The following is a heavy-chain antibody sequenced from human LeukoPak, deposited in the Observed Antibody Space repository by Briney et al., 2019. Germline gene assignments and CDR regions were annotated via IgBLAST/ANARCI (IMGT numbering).Heavy chain of an antibody. Sequence: PGGSLRLSCAASGFTFSSYWMHWVRQAPGKGLVWVSRISDGGSTTTYADSVKGRFTISRDNAKNTLYLQMNGLRAEDTAVYYCLGGTGWIFDYWGQGTLVTVSS. D-gene: IGHD6-19*01. CDR2: ISDGGSTT. CDR3: LGGTGWIFDY. J-gene: IGHJ4*02. V-gene: IGHV3-74*01. CDR1: GFTFSSYW.